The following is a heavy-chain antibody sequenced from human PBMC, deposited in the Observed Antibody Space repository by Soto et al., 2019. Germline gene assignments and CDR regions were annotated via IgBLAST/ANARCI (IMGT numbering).Heavy chain of an antibody. V-gene: IGHV3-7*01. Sequence: PRGSLRLSCAALGFTFSSYWMSWVVQATGKGLEGVANIKQDGNAKYYVDCMTGRFTISRDNAKNSLYLQMNGLSSEDTAVYYYARTKGRSSSYYFNYWGQGTLVTVSS. CDR1: GFTFSSYW. J-gene: IGHJ4*02. CDR2: IKQDGNAK. CDR3: ARTKGRSSSYYFNY. D-gene: IGHD6-6*01.